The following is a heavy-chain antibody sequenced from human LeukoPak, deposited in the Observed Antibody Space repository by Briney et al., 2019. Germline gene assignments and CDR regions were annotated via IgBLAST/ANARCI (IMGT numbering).Heavy chain of an antibody. Sequence: SETLSLTCIVSGGSMNNYYWSWFRQPPGKGLEWIAYVYQTGDTRYNPSLKSRVSISLDMSKNQFSLKVSSVTATDTAVYYCARHPFSAPFDYWGQGILVTVSS. CDR3: ARHPFSAPFDY. CDR2: VYQTGDT. D-gene: IGHD6-19*01. V-gene: IGHV4-59*08. CDR1: GGSMNNYY. J-gene: IGHJ4*02.